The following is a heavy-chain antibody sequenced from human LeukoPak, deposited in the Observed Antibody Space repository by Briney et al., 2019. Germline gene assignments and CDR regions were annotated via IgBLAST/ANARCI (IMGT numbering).Heavy chain of an antibody. CDR2: IYYSGST. CDR1: GAPISSYY. CDR3: SRESGAFCPFGY. Sequence: KPSETLSLPCTVSGAPISSYYWSWIRQPPGKGLELIGYIYYSGSTNYNPSLKSRVTMSLDKSRNQLSLKLTSVTAADTAIYYCSRESGAFCPFGYWGQGTLVIVPP. V-gene: IGHV4-59*12. J-gene: IGHJ4*02. D-gene: IGHD1-26*01.